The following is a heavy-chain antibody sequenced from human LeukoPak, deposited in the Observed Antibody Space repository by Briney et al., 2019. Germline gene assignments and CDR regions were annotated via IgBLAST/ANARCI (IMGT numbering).Heavy chain of an antibody. CDR1: GGSFSGYY. V-gene: IGHV4-34*01. CDR3: ARLPEEDDYGGLVDY. J-gene: IGHJ4*02. CDR2: INHSGST. Sequence: SETLSLTCAVYGGSFSGYYWSWIRQPPGKGLEWIGEINHSGSTNYNPSLKSRVTISVDTSKNQFSLKLSSVTAADTAVYYCARLPEEDDYGGLVDYWGQGTLVTVSS. D-gene: IGHD4-23*01.